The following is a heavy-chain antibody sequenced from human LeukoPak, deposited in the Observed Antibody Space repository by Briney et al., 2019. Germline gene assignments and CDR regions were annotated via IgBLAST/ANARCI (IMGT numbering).Heavy chain of an antibody. CDR3: TRDQYSSGWYDILFDY. J-gene: IGHJ4*02. CDR1: GFTFGDYA. V-gene: IGHV3-49*03. Sequence: GRPLRLXCTASGFTFGDYAMSWFRQAPGKGLEWVGFIRSKIYGGTTEYAASVKGRFTISRDDSKSIAYLQMNSLKTEDTAVYYCTRDQYSSGWYDILFDYWGQGTLVTVSS. D-gene: IGHD6-19*01. CDR2: IRSKIYGGTT.